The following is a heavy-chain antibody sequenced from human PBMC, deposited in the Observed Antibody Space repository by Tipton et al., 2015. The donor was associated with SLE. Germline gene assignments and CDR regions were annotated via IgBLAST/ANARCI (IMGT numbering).Heavy chain of an antibody. CDR2: VYYSGST. V-gene: IGHV4-59*01. D-gene: IGHD5-18*01. Sequence: TLSLTCTVSGGSISTYYWSWIRQPPGKGLEWIGYVYYSGSTNYNPSLKSRVTISVDTSKNQFSLRLSSVTAADTAIYYCARDGGYSYEDWFDPWGQGTLVTVSS. CDR1: GGSISTYY. J-gene: IGHJ5*02. CDR3: ARDGGYSYEDWFDP.